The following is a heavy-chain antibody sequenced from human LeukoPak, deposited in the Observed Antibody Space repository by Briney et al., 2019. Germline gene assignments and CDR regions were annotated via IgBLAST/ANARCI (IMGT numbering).Heavy chain of an antibody. Sequence: ASVKVSCKASGYTFTGYYMHWVRQAPGQGLEWMGWINPNSGGTNYAQKFQGRVTMTRDTSISTAYMELSRLRSDDTAVYYCARDLGTDPYYYYMDVWGKGTTVTVSS. CDR1: GYTFTGYY. V-gene: IGHV1-2*02. CDR3: ARDLGTDPYYYYMDV. CDR2: INPNSGGT. J-gene: IGHJ6*03.